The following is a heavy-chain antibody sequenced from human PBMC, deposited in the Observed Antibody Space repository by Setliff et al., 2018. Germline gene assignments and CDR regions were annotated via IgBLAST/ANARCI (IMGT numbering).Heavy chain of an antibody. J-gene: IGHJ4*02. D-gene: IGHD2-8*01. Sequence: GASVKVSCKASGYTFSHSGITWVRQAPGQGLEWMGWISAYTGNTNYAQKLQGRVTMTTDASTNTAYMELRGLSSDDTAVYYCLRLVRYCTKIACQATSGDEVWGLGTLVTVSS. CDR1: GYTFSHSG. CDR2: ISAYTGNT. V-gene: IGHV1-18*01. CDR3: LRLVRYCTKIACQATSGDEV.